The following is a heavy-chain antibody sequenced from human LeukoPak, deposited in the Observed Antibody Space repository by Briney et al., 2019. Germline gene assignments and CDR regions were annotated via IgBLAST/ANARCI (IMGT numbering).Heavy chain of an antibody. D-gene: IGHD3-10*01. CDR2: IYYSGST. CDR3: ARDKGGSGSYLAFDI. J-gene: IGHJ3*02. V-gene: IGHV4-31*03. CDR1: GGSISSGGYY. Sequence: SQTLSPTCTVSGGSISSGGYYWSWIRQHPGKGLEWIGYIYYSGSTYYNPSLKSRVTISVDTSKNQFSLKLSSVTAADTAVYYCARDKGGSGSYLAFDIWGQGTMVTVSS.